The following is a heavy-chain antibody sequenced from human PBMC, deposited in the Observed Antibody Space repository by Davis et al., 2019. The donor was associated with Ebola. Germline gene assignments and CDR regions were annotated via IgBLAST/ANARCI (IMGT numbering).Heavy chain of an antibody. J-gene: IGHJ4*02. Sequence: HSQTLSLTCDISGDSVSSDSAAWNWIRQSPSRGLEWPGRTYYSSKWYTDYAPSVISRISINPDTSKNQFSLQLNSVTPEDTAVYYCARLAWTPKGFDYWGQGAPVTVSS. CDR3: ARLAWTPKGFDY. CDR1: GDSVSSDSAA. V-gene: IGHV6-1*01. CDR2: TYYSSKWYT. D-gene: IGHD3/OR15-3a*01.